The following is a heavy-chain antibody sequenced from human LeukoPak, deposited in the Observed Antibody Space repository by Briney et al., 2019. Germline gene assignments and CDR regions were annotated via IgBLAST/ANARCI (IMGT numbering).Heavy chain of an antibody. J-gene: IGHJ4*02. Sequence: PSETLSLTXAIYGGSFSGYYWSWIRQPPGKGLEWIGEINHSGTTNYNPSLKSRVTISVDTSKNQFSLKLSSVTAADTAVYYCASPTRGYWGQGTLVTVSS. V-gene: IGHV4-34*01. CDR2: INHSGTT. CDR3: ASPTRGY. CDR1: GGSFSGYY.